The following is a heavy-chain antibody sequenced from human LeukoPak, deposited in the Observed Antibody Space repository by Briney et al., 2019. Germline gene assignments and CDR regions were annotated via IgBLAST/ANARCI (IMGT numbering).Heavy chain of an antibody. D-gene: IGHD1-14*01. Sequence: SETLPLTCNVSGGSISTYYWSWIRQPPGKGLEWIGFIYYGSTNYNPSLKSRVTISVDTSKNQFSLKLSSVTAADTAVYYCARQESGTWFDPWGQGILVTVSS. CDR1: GGSISTYY. J-gene: IGHJ5*02. CDR3: ARQESGTWFDP. CDR2: IYYGST. V-gene: IGHV4-59*08.